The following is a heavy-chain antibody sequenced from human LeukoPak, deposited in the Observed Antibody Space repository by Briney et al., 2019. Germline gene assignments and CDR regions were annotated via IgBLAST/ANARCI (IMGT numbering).Heavy chain of an antibody. CDR1: GYTLTELS. J-gene: IGHJ6*03. V-gene: IGHV1-24*01. CDR3: ATGSDIAARPYYHYMDV. D-gene: IGHD6-6*01. Sequence: ASVKVSCKVSGYTLTELSMHWVRQAPGKGLEWMGGFDPEDGETIYAQKFQGRVTMTEDTSTDTAYMELSSLRSEDTAVYYCATGSDIAARPYYHYMDVWGKGTTVTVSS. CDR2: FDPEDGET.